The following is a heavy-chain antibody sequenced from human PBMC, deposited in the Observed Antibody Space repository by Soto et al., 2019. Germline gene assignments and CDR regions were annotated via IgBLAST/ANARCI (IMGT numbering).Heavy chain of an antibody. D-gene: IGHD3-10*01. CDR3: AREEPRGGYYYGMDV. V-gene: IGHV1-69*13. CDR1: GYTFTGYY. CDR2: IIPIFGTA. Sequence: SVKVSCKASGYTFTGYYMHWVRQAPGQGLEWMGGIIPIFGTANYAQKFQGRVTITADESTSTAYMELSSLRSEDTAVYYCAREEPRGGYYYGMDVWGQGTTVTVSS. J-gene: IGHJ6*02.